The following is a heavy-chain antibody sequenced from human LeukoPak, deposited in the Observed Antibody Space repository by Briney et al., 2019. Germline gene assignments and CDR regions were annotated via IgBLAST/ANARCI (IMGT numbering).Heavy chain of an antibody. CDR3: ASRLLSAYYYGMDV. D-gene: IGHD2-15*01. V-gene: IGHV3-23*01. Sequence: GGSLRLSCAASGFTFDDYAMHWVRQAPGKGLEWVSGISGSGGSTDYADSVKGRFTISRDNSKNTLYLQMNSLRAEDTAVYYCASRLLSAYYYGMDVWGQGTTVTVSS. CDR1: GFTFDDYA. J-gene: IGHJ6*02. CDR2: ISGSGGST.